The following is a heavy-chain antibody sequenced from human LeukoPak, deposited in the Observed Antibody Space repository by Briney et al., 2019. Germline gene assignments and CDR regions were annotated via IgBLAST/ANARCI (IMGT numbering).Heavy chain of an antibody. CDR2: IRYDGSNK. D-gene: IGHD6-19*01. CDR3: AKGRISVAGTLDP. J-gene: IGHJ5*02. Sequence: GGSLRLSCAASGFTFSSYGMHWVRQAPGKGLEWVAFIRYDGSNKYYADSVKGRFTISRDNPKNTLYLQMNSLRAEDTAVYYCAKGRISVAGTLDPWGQETLVTVSS. CDR1: GFTFSSYG. V-gene: IGHV3-30*02.